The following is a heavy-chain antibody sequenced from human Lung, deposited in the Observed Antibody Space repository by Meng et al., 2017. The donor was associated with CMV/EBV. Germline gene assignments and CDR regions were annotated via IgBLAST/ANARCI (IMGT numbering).Heavy chain of an antibody. CDR3: ATGVADFEY. CDR2: MNPNICTT. V-gene: IGHV1-8*01. CDR1: GDTFTSYD. J-gene: IGHJ4*02. Sequence: QVQLVHCGDEIKTPGASVKVSGKAAGDTFTSYDINGMRQGRGQGLEWMGWMNPNICTTGYAQKFQRRVTMTRNISKSTAYMDLSSLRSEDTAVYYCATGVADFEYWGQGTLVTVSS. D-gene: IGHD6-19*01.